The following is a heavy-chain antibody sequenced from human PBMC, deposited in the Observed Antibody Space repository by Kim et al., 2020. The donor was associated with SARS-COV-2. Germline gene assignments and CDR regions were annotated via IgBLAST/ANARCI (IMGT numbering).Heavy chain of an antibody. J-gene: IGHJ4*02. D-gene: IGHD3-16*01. CDR2: VNSDGSST. Sequence: GGSLRLSCVASGFTFSSYWKHWVRQAPGKGLVWVSRVNSDGSSTSYADSVKGRFTISRDNARNTLYLQMNSLRAEDTAVYYCARLSTGYVWEKFDYWGQGTLVTVSS. CDR3: ARLSTGYVWEKFDY. V-gene: IGHV3-74*01. CDR1: GFTFSSYW.